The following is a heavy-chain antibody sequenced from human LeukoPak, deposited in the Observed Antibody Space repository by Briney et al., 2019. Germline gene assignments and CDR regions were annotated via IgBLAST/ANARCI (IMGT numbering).Heavy chain of an antibody. CDR1: GGSISSYY. V-gene: IGHV4-59*12. CDR3: ARLGYCSSTSCYAYSWRKYYFDY. J-gene: IGHJ4*02. D-gene: IGHD2-2*01. CDR2: IYYSGST. Sequence: SPSETLSLTCTVSGGSISSYYWSWIRQPPGKGLEWIGYIYYSGSTNYNPSLKSRVTISVDTSKNQFSLKLSSVTAADTAVYYCARLGYCSSTSCYAYSWRKYYFDYWGQGTLVTVSS.